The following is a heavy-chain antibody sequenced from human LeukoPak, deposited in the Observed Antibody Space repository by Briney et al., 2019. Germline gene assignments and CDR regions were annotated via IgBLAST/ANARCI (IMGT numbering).Heavy chain of an antibody. CDR2: ISRSGDNT. D-gene: IGHD3-3*01. CDR3: AAAYFGVDQYYYGMDV. Sequence: GGSLRLSCVASGSTFSTYAMNWVRQAPGKGLEWVSAISRSGDNTYSADSVRGQFTISRDTSKNTLYLQMNSLRAEDTAVYYCAAAYFGVDQYYYGMDVWGQGTTVTVSS. J-gene: IGHJ6*02. CDR1: GSTFSTYA. V-gene: IGHV3-23*01.